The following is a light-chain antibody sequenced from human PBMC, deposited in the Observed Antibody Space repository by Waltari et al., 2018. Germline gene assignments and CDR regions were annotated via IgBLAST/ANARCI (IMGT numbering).Light chain of an antibody. CDR1: QGISSY. CDR3: QQLNSYPLT. J-gene: IGKJ4*01. CDR2: AAS. V-gene: IGKV1-9*01. Sequence: DIRLTQSPSFLSTSVGDRVTITCRASQGISSYLAWYQQKPGKAPKLLIYAASTLQSGVPSRFSGSGSGTEFTLTISSLQPEDFATYYCQQLNSYPLTFGGGTKVEIK.